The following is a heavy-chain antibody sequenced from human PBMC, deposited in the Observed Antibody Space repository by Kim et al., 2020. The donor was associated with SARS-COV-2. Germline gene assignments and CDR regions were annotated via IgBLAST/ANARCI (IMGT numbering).Heavy chain of an antibody. CDR3: AREKGVSGFVDY. V-gene: IGHV3-21*06. D-gene: IGHD3-22*01. Sequence: YADSMRGRFTISRDNAKNSLYLQINSLRAEDTAVYYCAREKGVSGFVDYWGQGTLVTVSS. J-gene: IGHJ4*02.